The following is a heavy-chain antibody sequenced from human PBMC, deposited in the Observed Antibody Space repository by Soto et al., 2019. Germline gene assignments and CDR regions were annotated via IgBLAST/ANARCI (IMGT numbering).Heavy chain of an antibody. CDR1: VFTFSSYA. CDR2: ISGRGGST. V-gene: IGHV3-23*01. D-gene: IGHD6-19*01. Sequence: VGSLRLSCAASVFTFSSYAMSCVRHSPGKGLEWVSAISGRGGSTYFADSVKGRFTISRDTSRNTLYLQMNSLRAEDTAVYYCAKDMVAVHGPSEYWGQGTLVTVSS. J-gene: IGHJ4*02. CDR3: AKDMVAVHGPSEY.